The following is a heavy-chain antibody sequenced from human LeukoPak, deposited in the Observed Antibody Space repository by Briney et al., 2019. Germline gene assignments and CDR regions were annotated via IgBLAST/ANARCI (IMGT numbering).Heavy chain of an antibody. V-gene: IGHV4-30-4*08. CDR3: ARLMITFGGVIAPFDY. J-gene: IGHJ4*02. D-gene: IGHD3-16*02. CDR2: IYYSGST. CDR1: GGSISSGDYY. Sequence: PSETLSLTCTVSGGSISSGDYYWSWIRQPPGKGLEWIGYIYYSGSTYYNPSLKSRVTISVDTSKNQFSLKLSSVTAADTAVYCCARLMITFGGVIAPFDYWGQGTLVTVSP.